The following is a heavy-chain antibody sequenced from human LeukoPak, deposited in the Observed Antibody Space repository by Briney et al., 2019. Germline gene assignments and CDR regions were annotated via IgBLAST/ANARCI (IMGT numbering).Heavy chain of an antibody. D-gene: IGHD6-19*01. J-gene: IGHJ3*02. V-gene: IGHV3-21*01. CDR3: ARAVAGRRDAFDI. CDR2: ISSSSSYI. CDR1: GFTFSSYS. Sequence: GGPLRLSCAASGFTFSSYSTNWVRQAPGKGLEWVSSISSSSSYIYYAYSVKGRLTISRDNAKNSLYLQMNSLRAEDTAVYYCARAVAGRRDAFDIWGQGTMVTVSS.